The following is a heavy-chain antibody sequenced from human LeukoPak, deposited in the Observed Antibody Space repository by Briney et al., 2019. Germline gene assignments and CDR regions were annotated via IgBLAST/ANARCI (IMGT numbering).Heavy chain of an antibody. CDR1: GFTFSNYW. V-gene: IGHV3-74*01. CDR3: ARDVSDENGSSSRIHLDS. CDR2: INSDGSST. J-gene: IGHJ4*02. D-gene: IGHD6-6*01. Sequence: GGSLRLSCAASGFTFSNYWMHWVRQAPGKGLVWVSRINSDGSSTSYADSVKGRFTISRDNAKNSLFLQMNSLRAEDTAVYYCARDVSDENGSSSRIHLDSWGQGTLVSVSS.